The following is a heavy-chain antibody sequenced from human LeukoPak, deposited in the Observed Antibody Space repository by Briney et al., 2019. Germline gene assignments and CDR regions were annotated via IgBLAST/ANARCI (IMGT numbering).Heavy chain of an antibody. J-gene: IGHJ4*02. CDR3: AKDHPGTSSPADY. V-gene: IGHV3-11*01. Sequence: GGSLRLSCAASGFTFSDYYLSWIRQAPGKGLEWVSYISSSGSTIYYADSVKGRFTISRDNAKNSLYLQMNSLRAEDTAVYYCAKDHPGTSSPADYWGQGTLVTVSS. CDR2: ISSSGSTI. D-gene: IGHD1-7*01. CDR1: GFTFSDYY.